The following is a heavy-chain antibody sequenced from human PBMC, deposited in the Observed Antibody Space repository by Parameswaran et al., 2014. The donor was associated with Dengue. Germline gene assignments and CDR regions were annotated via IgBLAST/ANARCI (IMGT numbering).Heavy chain of an antibody. V-gene: IGHV4-34*01. D-gene: IGHD6-6*01. J-gene: IGHJ6*03. CDR1: GGSFSGYY. Sequence: SETLSLTCAVYGGSFSGYYWSWIRQPPGKGLEWIGEINHSGSTNYSPSLKSRVTISVDTSKNQFSLKLSSVTAADTAVYYCARDRVRIAARPDNYYYYYMDVWGKGTTVTVSS. CDR3: ARDRVRIAARPDNYYYYYMDV. CDR2: INHSGST.